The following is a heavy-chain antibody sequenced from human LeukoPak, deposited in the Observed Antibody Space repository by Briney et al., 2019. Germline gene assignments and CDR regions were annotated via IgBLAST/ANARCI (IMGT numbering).Heavy chain of an antibody. CDR3: AREKYSSSWYGGWFDP. CDR1: GFTFSSYW. CDR2: IKQDGSEK. D-gene: IGHD6-13*01. J-gene: IGHJ5*02. V-gene: IGHV3-7*01. Sequence: GGSLRLSCAASGFTFSSYWMSWVRQAPGKGLEWVANIKQDGSEKYYVDSVKGRFTISRDNAKNSLYLQMNSLRAEDTAVYYCAREKYSSSWYGGWFDPWGQGTLVTVSS.